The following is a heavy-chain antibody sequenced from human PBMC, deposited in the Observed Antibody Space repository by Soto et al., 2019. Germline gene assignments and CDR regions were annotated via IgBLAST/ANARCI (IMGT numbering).Heavy chain of an antibody. CDR3: ARAYGDYEGNMDYYGMDV. Sequence: SETLSLTCAVSGYSISSGYYWGWIRQPPGKGLEWIGSIYHSGSTYYNPSLKSRVTISVDTSKNQFPLKLSSVTAADTAVYYCARAYGDYEGNMDYYGMDVWGQGNTVTVSS. D-gene: IGHD4-17*01. CDR1: GYSISSGYY. V-gene: IGHV4-38-2*01. J-gene: IGHJ6*02. CDR2: IYHSGST.